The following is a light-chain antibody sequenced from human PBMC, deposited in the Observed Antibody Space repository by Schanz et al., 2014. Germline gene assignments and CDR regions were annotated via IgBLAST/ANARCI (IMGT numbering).Light chain of an antibody. CDR1: QSVLASSNNKNY. V-gene: IGKV4-1*01. J-gene: IGKJ3*01. Sequence: DIVMTQSPDSLAVSLGERATINCKSSQSVLASSNNKNYLAWYQQKPGQPPRLLIHWASTRESGVPDRFSGSGSGTDFTLTISSLQAEDVAVYHCQHYYSPPFTFGPGTKVDFK. CDR3: QHYYSPPFT. CDR2: WAS.